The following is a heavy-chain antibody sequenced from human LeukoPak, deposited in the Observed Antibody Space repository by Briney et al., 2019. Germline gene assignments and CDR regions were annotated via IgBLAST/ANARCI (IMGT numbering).Heavy chain of an antibody. CDR1: GGTFSSYA. J-gene: IGHJ5*02. D-gene: IGHD2-2*01. V-gene: IGHV1-69*13. CDR2: IIPIFGTA. CDR3: ARARDFDIVVVPWFDP. Sequence: ASVKVSCKASGGTFSSYAISWVRQAPGQGLEWMGGIIPIFGTANCAQKFQGRVTITADESTSTAYMELSSLRSEDTAVYYCARARDFDIVVVPWFDPWGQGTLVTVSS.